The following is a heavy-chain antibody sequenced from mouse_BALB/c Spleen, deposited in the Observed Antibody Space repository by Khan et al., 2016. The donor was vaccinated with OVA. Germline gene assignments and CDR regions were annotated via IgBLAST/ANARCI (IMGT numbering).Heavy chain of an antibody. CDR3: ARDDGYSLFAY. J-gene: IGHJ3*01. V-gene: IGHV1S137*01. CDR1: GYTFTDYP. D-gene: IGHD2-3*01. Sequence: QVQLKESGPELVRPGVSVKISCKGPGYTFTDYPMHWVQQSHVKSLEWIGAVSTYYGNTNYNQKFKGKAILTVDKSSSTAYMELAGLTSEDSAIYYCARDDGYSLFAYWGQGTLVTVSA. CDR2: VSTYYGNT.